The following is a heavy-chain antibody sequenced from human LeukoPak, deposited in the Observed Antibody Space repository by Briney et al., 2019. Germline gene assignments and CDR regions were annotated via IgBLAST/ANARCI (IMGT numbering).Heavy chain of an antibody. CDR3: ARDMEAFWSGYYGNFDY. Sequence: GASVKVSCKASGYTFTSYGISWVRQAPGHGLEWMGWISAYNGNTNYAQKLQGRVTMTTDTSTSTAYMELRSLRSDDTAVYYCARDMEAFWSGYYGNFDYWGQGTLVTVSS. J-gene: IGHJ4*02. CDR2: ISAYNGNT. D-gene: IGHD3-3*01. CDR1: GYTFTSYG. V-gene: IGHV1-18*01.